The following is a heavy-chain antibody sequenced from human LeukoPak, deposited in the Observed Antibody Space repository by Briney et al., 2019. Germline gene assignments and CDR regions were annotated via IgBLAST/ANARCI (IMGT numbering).Heavy chain of an antibody. Sequence: PGGSLRLSCAASGFTFSSYAMSWVRQAPGRGLGWVSAISGSGGSTYYADSVKGRFTISRDNSKNTLYLQMNSLRAEDTAVYYCAKGHTNYYGSGSYWDYWGQGTLVTVSS. CDR2: ISGSGGST. V-gene: IGHV3-23*01. CDR1: GFTFSSYA. J-gene: IGHJ4*02. D-gene: IGHD3-10*01. CDR3: AKGHTNYYGSGSYWDY.